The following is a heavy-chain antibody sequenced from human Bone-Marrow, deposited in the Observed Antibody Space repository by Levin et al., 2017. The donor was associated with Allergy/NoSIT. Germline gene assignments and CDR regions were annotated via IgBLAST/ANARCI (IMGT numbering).Heavy chain of an antibody. CDR3: AKGWGSSCWYCPFRYYGMDV. CDR2: ISYDGSNK. Sequence: PGGSLRLSCAASGFTFSSYGMHWVRQAPGKGLEWVAVISYDGSNKYYADSVKGRVTISRDNSKNTLYLQLNSLRAEDTAVYYCAKGWGSSCWYCPFRYYGMDVWGHGTTVTVSS. J-gene: IGHJ6*02. V-gene: IGHV3-30*18. D-gene: IGHD6-13*01. CDR1: GFTFSSYG.